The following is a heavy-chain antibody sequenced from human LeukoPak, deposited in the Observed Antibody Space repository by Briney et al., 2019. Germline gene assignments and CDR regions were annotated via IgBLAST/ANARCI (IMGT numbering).Heavy chain of an antibody. CDR2: INPSGGST. CDR3: ARDRIAVAGPDY. J-gene: IGHJ4*02. V-gene: IGHV1-46*01. Sequence: GASVKVSCKSSGYTFTSYYMHWVRQAPGQGLEWMGIINPSGGSTSYAQKFQGRVTMTRDTSITTAYMDLNRLRSDDTAVYYCARDRIAVAGPDYWGQGTLVTVSS. D-gene: IGHD6-19*01. CDR1: GYTFTSYY.